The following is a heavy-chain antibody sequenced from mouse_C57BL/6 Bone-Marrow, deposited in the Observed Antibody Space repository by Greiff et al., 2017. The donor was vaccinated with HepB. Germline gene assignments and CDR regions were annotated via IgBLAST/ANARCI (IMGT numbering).Heavy chain of an antibody. CDR1: GFTFSSYG. J-gene: IGHJ2*01. CDR3: ARQGGYYDY. CDR2: SSSGGSYT. V-gene: IGHV5-6*01. Sequence: EVQLQESGGDLVKPGGSLKLSCAASGFTFSSYGMSWVRQTPDKRLEWVATSSSGGSYTYYPDSVKGRFTISRDNAKNTLYLQMSSLKSEDTAMYYCARQGGYYDYWGQGTTLTVSS. D-gene: IGHD2-3*01.